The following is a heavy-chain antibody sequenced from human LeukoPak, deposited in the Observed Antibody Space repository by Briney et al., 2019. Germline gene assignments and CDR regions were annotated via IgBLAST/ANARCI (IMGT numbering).Heavy chain of an antibody. D-gene: IGHD3-22*01. Sequence: GGSLRLSCAASGFTFRSYVMSWVRQAPGKGLEWVSGISGSGGNTYHADSVKGRFTISRDNSKNTLELQMNSLRVEDTAVYYCAKKGVTMIVVALGDFDYWGQGTLVTVSS. V-gene: IGHV3-23*01. CDR2: ISGSGGNT. CDR3: AKKGVTMIVVALGDFDY. J-gene: IGHJ4*02. CDR1: GFTFRSYV.